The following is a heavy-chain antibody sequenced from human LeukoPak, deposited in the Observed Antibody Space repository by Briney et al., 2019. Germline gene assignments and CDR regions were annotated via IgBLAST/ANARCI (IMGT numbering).Heavy chain of an antibody. V-gene: IGHV3-30*02. J-gene: IGHJ4*02. CDR2: IRYDGSNK. CDR3: AKDGPYSGSYPGHFDY. CDR1: GFTFSSYG. Sequence: GGSLRLSCAASGFTFSSYGMHWVRQAPGKGLEWVAFIRYDGSNKYYADSVKGRFTISRDNSMNTLYLQMNSLGAEDTAVFYCAKDGPYSGSYPGHFDYWGQGTLVTVSS. D-gene: IGHD1-26*01.